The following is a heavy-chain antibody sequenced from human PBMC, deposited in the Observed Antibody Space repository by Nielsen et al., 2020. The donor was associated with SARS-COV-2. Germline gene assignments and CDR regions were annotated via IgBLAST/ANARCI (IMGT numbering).Heavy chain of an antibody. D-gene: IGHD2-15*01. Sequence: SETLSLTCTVSGGSISSSNYYWGWIRQPPGKGLEWIGNIYYSGSTYYNPSLKSRVTISVDTSKNQFSLKLSSVTAADTAVYYCARHRIYCSGGSCYSFWFDPWGQGTLVTVSS. CDR2: IYYSGST. V-gene: IGHV4-39*01. J-gene: IGHJ5*02. CDR3: ARHRIYCSGGSCYSFWFDP. CDR1: GGSISSSNYY.